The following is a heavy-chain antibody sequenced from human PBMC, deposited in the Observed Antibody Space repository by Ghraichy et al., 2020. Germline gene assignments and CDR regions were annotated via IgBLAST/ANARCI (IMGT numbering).Heavy chain of an antibody. J-gene: IGHJ4*02. D-gene: IGHD3-10*01. CDR2: IWYDGSNK. CDR3: ARDLTGQAVLDY. V-gene: IGHV3-33*01. CDR1: GFTFNNYG. Sequence: GGSLRLSCAASGFTFNNYGMHWVRQAPGKGLEWVAVIWYDGSNKYYADSVKGRFTVSRDNSKNTLYLQLNSLRAEGTAVFYCARDLTGQAVLDYWGQGTLVTVSS.